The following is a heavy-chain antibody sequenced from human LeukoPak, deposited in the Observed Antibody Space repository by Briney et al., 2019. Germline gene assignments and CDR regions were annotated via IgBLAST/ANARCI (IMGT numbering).Heavy chain of an antibody. J-gene: IGHJ4*02. CDR1: GGTFSSYA. Sequence: ASVKVSCKASGGTFSSYAISWVRQAPGQRLEWMAWINADNGNTKYSQNFQGRVTMTTDTSTSTAYMELRSLRSDDTAVYYCARPYSGSFANPYDYWGQGTLVTVSS. V-gene: IGHV1-18*01. CDR2: INADNGNT. D-gene: IGHD1-26*01. CDR3: ARPYSGSFANPYDY.